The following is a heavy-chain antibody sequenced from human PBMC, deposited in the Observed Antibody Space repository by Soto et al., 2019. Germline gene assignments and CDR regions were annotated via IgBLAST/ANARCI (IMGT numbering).Heavy chain of an antibody. CDR2: ISYDGSNK. CDR3: AREDYYDSSGYYY. J-gene: IGHJ4*02. Sequence: WGSLRLSCAASGFTFISYAMHWVRQAPGKGLEWVAVISYDGSNKYYADSVKGRFTISRDNSKNTLYLQMNSLRAEDTAVYYCAREDYYDSSGYYYWGQGTLVTVSS. V-gene: IGHV3-30-3*01. D-gene: IGHD3-22*01. CDR1: GFTFISYA.